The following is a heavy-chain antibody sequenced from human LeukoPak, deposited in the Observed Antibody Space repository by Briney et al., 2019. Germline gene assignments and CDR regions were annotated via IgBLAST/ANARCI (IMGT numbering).Heavy chain of an antibody. Sequence: SQTLSLTCTVSAGSINSGDYYWSWIRQPAGKGLEWIGRICSPGTNYNYNPSLKSRVTISIDTSKNQLSLKLTSVNAADTAVYYCARGIGTSYDSSRDAFDIWGQGTMVTVSS. D-gene: IGHD3-22*01. J-gene: IGHJ3*02. CDR3: ARGIGTSYDSSRDAFDI. V-gene: IGHV4-61*02. CDR1: AGSINSGDYY. CDR2: ICSPGT.